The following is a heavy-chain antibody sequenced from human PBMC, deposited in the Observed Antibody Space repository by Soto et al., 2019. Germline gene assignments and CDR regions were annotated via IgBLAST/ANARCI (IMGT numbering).Heavy chain of an antibody. CDR1: GGSISSYY. D-gene: IGHD2-15*01. CDR2: IYYSGST. V-gene: IGHV4-59*08. J-gene: IGHJ6*03. CDR3: ARHLGYCSGGSCYSPLYYYYYMDV. Sequence: SETLSLTCTFSGGSISSYYWIWIRQPPGKGLEWVGYIYYSGSTNYNPSLKSRVTISVDTSKNQFSLKLSSVTAADTAVYYCARHLGYCSGGSCYSPLYYYYYMDVWGKGTTVTVSS.